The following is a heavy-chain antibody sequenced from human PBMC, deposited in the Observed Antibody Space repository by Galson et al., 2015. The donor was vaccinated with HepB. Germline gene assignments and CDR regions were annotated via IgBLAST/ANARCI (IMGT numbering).Heavy chain of an antibody. CDR2: ISYDGSNK. CDR1: GFTFSSYG. CDR3: AKPYYDFWSGPYYFDY. V-gene: IGHV3-30*18. J-gene: IGHJ4*02. Sequence: SLRLSCAASGFTFSSYGMHWVRQAPGKGLEWVAVISYDGSNKYYADSVKGRFTISRDNSKNTLYLQMNSLRAEDTAVYYCAKPYYDFWSGPYYFDYWGQGTLVTVSS. D-gene: IGHD3-3*01.